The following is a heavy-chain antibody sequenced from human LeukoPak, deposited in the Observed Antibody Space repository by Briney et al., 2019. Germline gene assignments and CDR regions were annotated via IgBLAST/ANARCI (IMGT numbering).Heavy chain of an antibody. Sequence: SETLSLTCAVSGYSISSGYYWGWIRQPPGKGLEWIGSIYHSGSTYYNPSLKSRVTISVDTSKNQFSLKLSSVTAADTAVYYCARGVDTVVSYYYYYMDVWGEGTTVTVSS. V-gene: IGHV4-38-2*01. CDR2: IYHSGST. CDR1: GYSISSGYY. D-gene: IGHD5-18*01. CDR3: ARGVDTVVSYYYYYMDV. J-gene: IGHJ6*03.